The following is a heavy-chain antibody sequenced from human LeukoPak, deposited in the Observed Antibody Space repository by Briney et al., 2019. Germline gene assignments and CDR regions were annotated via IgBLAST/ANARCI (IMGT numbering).Heavy chain of an antibody. D-gene: IGHD5-18*01. CDR2: ISYDGSNK. Sequence: GGSLRLSCAASGFTFSSYAMHWVRQAPGKGLEWVAGISYDGSNKYYADFVKGRFTISRDNSKNTLYLQMKSLRAEDTAVYYCARENGGQLWPYFDYWGQGTLVTVSS. CDR3: ARENGGQLWPYFDY. J-gene: IGHJ4*02. CDR1: GFTFSSYA. V-gene: IGHV3-30*04.